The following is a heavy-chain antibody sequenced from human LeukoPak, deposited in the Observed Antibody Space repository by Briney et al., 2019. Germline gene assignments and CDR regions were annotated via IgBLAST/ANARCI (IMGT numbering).Heavy chain of an antibody. Sequence: ASVKVSCKASGYTFTSYSISWVRQAPGQGLEWMGWISPYNGNTNFAQKLQGRVTMTTDTSTSTAYLELRSLTFDDTAVYYCARGETRNDYWGQGTLVTVSS. CDR1: GYTFTSYS. D-gene: IGHD3-16*01. J-gene: IGHJ4*02. CDR2: ISPYNGNT. V-gene: IGHV1-18*01. CDR3: ARGETRNDY.